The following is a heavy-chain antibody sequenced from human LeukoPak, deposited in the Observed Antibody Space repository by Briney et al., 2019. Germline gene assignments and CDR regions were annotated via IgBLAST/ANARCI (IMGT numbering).Heavy chain of an antibody. CDR2: ISDDGTIK. D-gene: IGHD6-13*01. Sequence: SLRLSCTASGFTFSSYAIHWVRQAPGKGLDLVAVISDDGTIKYYADSVKGRFTMSRDNSKNTLYLQMNSLRAGDTAVYYCARERIAATGTGWFDPWGQGTLVTVSS. V-gene: IGHV3-30-3*01. CDR1: GFTFSSYA. CDR3: ARERIAATGTGWFDP. J-gene: IGHJ5*02.